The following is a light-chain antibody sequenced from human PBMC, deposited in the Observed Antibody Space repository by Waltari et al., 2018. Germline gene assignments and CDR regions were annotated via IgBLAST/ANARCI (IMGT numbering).Light chain of an antibody. V-gene: IGLV2-8*01. CDR3: SSYTGSNSFV. CDR1: NSDVGGYNY. Sequence: QSALTQPPSASGSLGQSVAISCTGTNSDVGGYNYVPWYQQPPGKAPNLMIHEVSKRPSGVPDRFSGSKSGNTASLTVSGLQAEDEADYYCSSYTGSNSFVFGTGTKVTVL. CDR2: EVS. J-gene: IGLJ1*01.